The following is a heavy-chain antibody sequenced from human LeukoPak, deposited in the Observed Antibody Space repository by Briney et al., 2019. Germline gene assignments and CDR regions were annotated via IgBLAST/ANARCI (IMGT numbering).Heavy chain of an antibody. CDR3: ATDGIPSATALAN. D-gene: IGHD2/OR15-2a*01. CDR2: IKYDGSKI. CDR1: GFTFSHYG. J-gene: IGHJ4*02. V-gene: IGHV3-30*02. Sequence: GGSLRLSCETSGFTFSHYGIHWVRQVPGMGLEWVAFIKYDGSKIYYAESVQGRFTISRDNSKNDLFLQMTRMRPQGTAVYYCATDGIPSATALANWGQGTLVTVSS.